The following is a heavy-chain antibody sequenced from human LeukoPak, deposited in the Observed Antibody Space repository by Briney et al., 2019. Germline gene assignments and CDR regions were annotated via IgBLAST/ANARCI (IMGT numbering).Heavy chain of an antibody. V-gene: IGHV3-30*18. J-gene: IGHJ4*02. CDR3: TKSGIAAAGSLVYFDY. CDR2: ISYDGSNK. Sequence: PGGSLRLSCAASGFTFNSYGMHWVRQAPGKGLECEAVISYDGSNKYYADSVKGRFTISRDNSKNTLYLQMNSLRAEDTAVYYCTKSGIAAAGSLVYFDYWGQGTLVTASS. CDR1: GFTFNSYG. D-gene: IGHD6-13*01.